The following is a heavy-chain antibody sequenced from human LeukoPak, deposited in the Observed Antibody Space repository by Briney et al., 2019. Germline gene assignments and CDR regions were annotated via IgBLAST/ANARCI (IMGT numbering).Heavy chain of an antibody. V-gene: IGHV1-46*01. Sequence: ASVKVSCKACGYTFTSYYMHLVRQAPGQGLEWMGIINPSGGSTSYAQKFQGRVTMTRDTSTSTVYMELSSLRSEDTAVYYCARENIAVAGTDYWGQGTLVTVSS. CDR2: INPSGGST. D-gene: IGHD6-19*01. CDR3: ARENIAVAGTDY. J-gene: IGHJ4*02. CDR1: GYTFTSYY.